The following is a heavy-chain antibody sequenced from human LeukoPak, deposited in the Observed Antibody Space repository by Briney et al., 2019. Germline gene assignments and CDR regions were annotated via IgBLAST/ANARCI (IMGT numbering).Heavy chain of an antibody. CDR2: ISAYNGNT. CDR1: GYTFTSYG. V-gene: IGHV1-18*01. Sequence: GASVKVSCKASGYTFTSYGISWVRQAPGQGLEWMGWISAYNGNTNYAQKLQGRVTMTTDTSTSTAYRELRSLRSDDTAVYYCARGRNYYDSSGYDYWGQGTLVTVSS. D-gene: IGHD3-22*01. CDR3: ARGRNYYDSSGYDY. J-gene: IGHJ4*02.